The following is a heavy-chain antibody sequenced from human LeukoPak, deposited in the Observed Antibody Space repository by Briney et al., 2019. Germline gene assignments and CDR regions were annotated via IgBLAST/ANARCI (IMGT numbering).Heavy chain of an antibody. J-gene: IGHJ3*02. CDR1: GGSISSYY. CDR2: IYYSGST. CDR3: ASALYASSGADAFDI. V-gene: IGHV4-59*01. Sequence: PSETLSLTCTVSGGSISSYYWSWIRQPPGRGLEWIGYIYYSGSTNYNPSLKSRVTISVDTSKNQFSLKLSSVTAADTAVYYCASALYASSGADAFDIWGQGTMVTVSS. D-gene: IGHD3-22*01.